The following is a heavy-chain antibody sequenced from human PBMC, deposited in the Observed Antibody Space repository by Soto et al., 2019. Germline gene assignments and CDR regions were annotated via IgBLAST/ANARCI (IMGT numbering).Heavy chain of an antibody. V-gene: IGHV4-31*03. D-gene: IGHD4-4*01. Sequence: QVQLQESGPGLVKPSQTLSLTCTVSGGSISSGGYYWSWIRQHPGKGLEWIGYIYYSGSTYYNPSLKSRVTISVDTSKNQFSLKLSAVTAADTAVYYCARDPRIDYTLTYYYYYGMDVWGQGTTVTVSS. J-gene: IGHJ6*02. CDR1: GGSISSGGYY. CDR3: ARDPRIDYTLTYYYYYGMDV. CDR2: IYYSGST.